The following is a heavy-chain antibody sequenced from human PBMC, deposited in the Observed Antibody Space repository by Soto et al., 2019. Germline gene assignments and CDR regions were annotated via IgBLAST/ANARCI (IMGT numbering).Heavy chain of an antibody. D-gene: IGHD3-16*01. CDR1: GGSISSGGYA. V-gene: IGHV4-30-2*01. CDR3: ARDSLTGNYF. Sequence: PSETLSLTCVVSGGSISSGGYAWNWIRQPPGKGLEWIGYIYHSGYTSYNPSLKSRVTISVDKSKNQFSLKLSFVTAADTAVYYCARDSLTGNYF. CDR2: IYHSGYT. J-gene: IGHJ2*01.